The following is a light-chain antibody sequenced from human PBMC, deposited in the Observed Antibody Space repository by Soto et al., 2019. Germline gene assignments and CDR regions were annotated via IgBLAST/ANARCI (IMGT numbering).Light chain of an antibody. CDR1: SSNIGAGYD. CDR3: QSYDSSLSGWV. J-gene: IGLJ2*01. V-gene: IGLV1-40*01. CDR2: GNN. Sequence: QSVLTQPPSVSGAPGQRVTISCTGSSSNIGAGYDVHWYQQVPGTAPKVLIYGNNNRPSGVPDRFSGSKSGTSASLAMTGLQAEDAADYYCQSYDSSLSGWVFGGGPKLTVL.